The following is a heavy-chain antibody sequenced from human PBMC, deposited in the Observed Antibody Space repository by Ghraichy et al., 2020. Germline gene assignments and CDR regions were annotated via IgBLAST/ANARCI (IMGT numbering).Heavy chain of an antibody. CDR3: ASSSGSYHYFDY. CDR1: GGSISSSSYY. V-gene: IGHV4-39*01. J-gene: IGHJ4*02. Sequence: SETLSLTCTVSGGSISSSSYYWGWIRQPPGKGLEWIGSIYYSGSTYYNPSLKSRVTISVDTSKNQFSLKLSSVTAADTAVYYCASSSGSYHYFDYWGQGTLVTASS. CDR2: IYYSGST. D-gene: IGHD3-10*01.